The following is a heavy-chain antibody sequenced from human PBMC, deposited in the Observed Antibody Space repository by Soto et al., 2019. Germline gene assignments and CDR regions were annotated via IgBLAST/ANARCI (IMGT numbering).Heavy chain of an antibody. D-gene: IGHD4-17*01. CDR1: GDSVSKYY. J-gene: IGHJ5*02. V-gene: IGHV4-4*07. CDR3: ARSPAYGDYANLDT. Sequence: PSQTMSLTCTVSGDSVSKYYWNWIRQPAGKGLEWIGRIYTTSSAHYIPCLKSRVTMAVDTSKNQYSLKLNLSSVTAADTAVYYCARSPAYGDYANLDTWGQGTLVTVSS. CDR2: IYTTSSA.